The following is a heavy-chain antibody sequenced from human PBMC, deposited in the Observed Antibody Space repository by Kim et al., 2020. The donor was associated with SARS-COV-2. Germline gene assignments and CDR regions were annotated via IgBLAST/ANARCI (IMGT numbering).Heavy chain of an antibody. J-gene: IGHJ6*02. CDR2: ISYDGSNK. CDR1: GFTFSSYA. CDR3: ARDPGSSGWSYYYYGMDV. V-gene: IGHV3-30-3*01. D-gene: IGHD6-19*01. Sequence: GGSLRLSCAASGFTFSSYAMHWVRQAPGKGLEWVAVISYDGSNKYYADSVKGRFTISRDNSKNTLYLQMNSLRAEDTAVYYCARDPGSSGWSYYYYGMDVWGQGTTVTVSS.